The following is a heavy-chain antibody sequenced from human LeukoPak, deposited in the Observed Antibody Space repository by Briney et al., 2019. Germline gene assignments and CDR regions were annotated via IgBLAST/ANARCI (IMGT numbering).Heavy chain of an antibody. D-gene: IGHD3-22*01. CDR1: GGSVSSHH. Sequence: SDTLSLIRSLSGGSVSSHHGSCIRQPPGKGLECIGYVYYTGSTDYNPSLKSRGTISVGKSKNQFPLRLSSVTAADTAVFYCARTSGGTSSGYLYWGQGTLVTVSS. CDR2: VYYTGST. V-gene: IGHV4-59*02. CDR3: ARTSGGTSSGYLY. J-gene: IGHJ4*02.